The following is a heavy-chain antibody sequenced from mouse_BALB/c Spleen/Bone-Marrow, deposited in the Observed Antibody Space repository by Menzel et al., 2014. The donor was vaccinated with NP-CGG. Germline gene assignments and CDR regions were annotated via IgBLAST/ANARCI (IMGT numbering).Heavy chain of an antibody. CDR1: GFNVKDNY. V-gene: IGHV14-3*02. D-gene: IGHD2-14*01. CDR2: IDPANGNT. J-gene: IGHJ2*01. CDR3: ASYVCGYLFDY. Sequence: LVESGAELVKPGASVKLSCTASGFNVKDNYIHWVKQRPEQGLEWIGRIDPANGNTKYDPKFQGKATITADTSSNTACLQLSSLTSEDTAVYYCASYVCGYLFDYWGQGTTLTVSS.